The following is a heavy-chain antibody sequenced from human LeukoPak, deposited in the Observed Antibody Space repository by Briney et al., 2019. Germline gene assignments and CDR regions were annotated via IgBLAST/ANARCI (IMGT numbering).Heavy chain of an antibody. CDR1: GGSISSYY. CDR2: IYYSGST. CDR3: AGRWDGSSYYFDY. J-gene: IGHJ4*02. D-gene: IGHD5-24*01. Sequence: PSETLSLTCTVSGGSISSYYWSWIRQPPGKGLEWIGYIYYSGSTNYNPSLKSRVTISVDTSKNQFSLKLSSVTAADTAVYYCAGRWDGSSYYFDYWGQGTLVTVSS. V-gene: IGHV4-59*12.